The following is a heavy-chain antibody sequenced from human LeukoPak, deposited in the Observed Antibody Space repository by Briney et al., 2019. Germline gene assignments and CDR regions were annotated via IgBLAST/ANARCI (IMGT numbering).Heavy chain of an antibody. V-gene: IGHV4-39*07. Sequence: SSETLSLTCTVSGGSISSSSYYWGWIRQPPGKGLEWIGSIYYSGSTYYNPSLKSRVTISVDTSKNQFSLKLSSVTAADTAVYYCARSMRLFDYWGQGTLVTVSS. CDR3: ARSMRLFDY. CDR2: IYYSGST. J-gene: IGHJ4*02. CDR1: GGSISSSSYY.